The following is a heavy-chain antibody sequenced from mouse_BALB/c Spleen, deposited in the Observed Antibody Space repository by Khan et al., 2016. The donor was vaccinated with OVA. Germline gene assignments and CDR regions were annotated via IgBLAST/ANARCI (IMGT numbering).Heavy chain of an antibody. CDR2: ISYSGRT. Sequence: EVQLQESGPGLVKPSQSLSLTCTVTGYSITSDYAWNWIRQFPGNKLEWMGYISYSGRTSYNPSLKSRISITRDTSKNQFFLQLTSVTTEDTATSYCARSVTIATVVATDFDYWGQGTTLTVSS. J-gene: IGHJ2*01. D-gene: IGHD1-1*01. CDR1: GYSITSDYA. V-gene: IGHV3-2*02. CDR3: ARSVTIATVVATDFDY.